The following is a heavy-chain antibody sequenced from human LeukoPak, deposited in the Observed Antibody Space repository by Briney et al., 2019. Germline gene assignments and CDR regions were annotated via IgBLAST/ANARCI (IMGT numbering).Heavy chain of an antibody. V-gene: IGHV3-21*01. CDR3: AREITYYGMDL. Sequence: GGSLRLSCAASGFTFSSYSMNWVRQAPGKGLEWASSISSSSSYIYYADSVKGRFTISRDNAKNSLYLQMNSLRAEDTAVYYCAREITYYGMDLWGQGTTVTVSS. D-gene: IGHD3-16*01. J-gene: IGHJ6*02. CDR1: GFTFSSYS. CDR2: ISSSSSYI.